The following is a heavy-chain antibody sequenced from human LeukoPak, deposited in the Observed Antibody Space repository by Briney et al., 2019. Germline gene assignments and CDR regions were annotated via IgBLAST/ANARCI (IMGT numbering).Heavy chain of an antibody. D-gene: IGHD3-10*01. CDR1: GFTFSSYG. J-gene: IGHJ4*02. CDR3: ARALYGSGSYYLFDY. Sequence: PGGSLRLSCAASGFTFSSYGMHWVRQAPGKGLEWVAVIWYDGSNKYYADSVKGRFTISRDNSKNTLYLQMNSLRAEDTAVYYCARALYGSGSYYLFDYWGQGTLVTVSS. V-gene: IGHV3-33*01. CDR2: IWYDGSNK.